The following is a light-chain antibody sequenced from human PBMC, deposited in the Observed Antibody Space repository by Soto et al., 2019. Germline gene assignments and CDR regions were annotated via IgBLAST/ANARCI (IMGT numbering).Light chain of an antibody. CDR3: SSYTSSNTHVV. Sequence: QSALTQPASVSGSPGQSITISCTGTSSDIGDYNYVSWYQQHPGKAPKLMIYDVSNRPSGGSNRFSGSKSDNTASLTISGLQDEDEADYYCSSYTSSNTHVVFGGGTKLTVL. CDR2: DVS. V-gene: IGLV2-14*01. CDR1: SSDIGDYNY. J-gene: IGLJ2*01.